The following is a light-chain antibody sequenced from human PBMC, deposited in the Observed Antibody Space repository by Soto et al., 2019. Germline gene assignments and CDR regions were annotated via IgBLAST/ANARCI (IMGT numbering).Light chain of an antibody. J-gene: IGLJ2*01. CDR2: ATT. V-gene: IGLV7-46*01. Sequence: QAVVTQEPSLTVSPGGTVTLTCGSSDGPVTSNHYPSWYQQRPGQVPRTLIYATTNRQSWAPARFSGSLVGVKAALTRSGAQPEDEADYYCLLADSGGRVFGGGTKLTVL. CDR1: DGPVTSNHY. CDR3: LLADSGGRV.